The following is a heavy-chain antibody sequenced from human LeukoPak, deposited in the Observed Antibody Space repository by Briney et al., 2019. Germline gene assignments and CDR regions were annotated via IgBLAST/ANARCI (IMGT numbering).Heavy chain of an antibody. Sequence: ASVKVSCKASGYTFTSYGISWVRQAPGQGLEWIGSISAYNGNTNYAHKVQGRFTITRDKSKSTAYMQLNSLRSEDTAVYYCARDPGIAVASTSDYWGQGTLVTVSS. CDR3: ARDPGIAVASTSDY. D-gene: IGHD6-19*01. J-gene: IGHJ4*02. CDR1: GYTFTSYG. V-gene: IGHV1-18*01. CDR2: ISAYNGNT.